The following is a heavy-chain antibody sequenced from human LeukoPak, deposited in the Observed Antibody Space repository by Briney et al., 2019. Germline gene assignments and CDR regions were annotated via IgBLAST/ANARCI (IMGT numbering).Heavy chain of an antibody. V-gene: IGHV3-30*14. Sequence: PGRYLRRSCAASGFTFNNYAIHWVRQAPGKGLEWVAVISYDGSNKYYADSVKGRFTISRDNSKNTLFLQMNSLRAEDTAVYYCAREGGVYAYVWGSYTYWGQGTLVTVSS. D-gene: IGHD3-16*01. CDR3: AREGGVYAYVWGSYTY. CDR2: ISYDGSNK. CDR1: GFTFNNYA. J-gene: IGHJ4*02.